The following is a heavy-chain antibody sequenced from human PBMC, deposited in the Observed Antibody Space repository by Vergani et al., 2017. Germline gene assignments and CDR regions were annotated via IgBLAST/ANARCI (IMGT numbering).Heavy chain of an antibody. CDR3: ATAYPSRYGDYDY. D-gene: IGHD4-17*01. V-gene: IGHV1-69*13. CDR1: GGTFSSYA. J-gene: IGHJ4*02. Sequence: QVQLVQSGAEVKKPGSSVKVSCKASGGTFSSYAISWVRQAPGQGLEWMGRIIHIFGTANYAQKFQCRVTITADESTSTAYMELSSLRSEDTAVYYCATAYPSRYGDYDYWGQGTLVTVSS. CDR2: IIHIFGTA.